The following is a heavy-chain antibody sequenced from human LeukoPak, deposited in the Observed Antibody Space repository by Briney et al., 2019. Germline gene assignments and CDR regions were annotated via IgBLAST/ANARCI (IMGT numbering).Heavy chain of an antibody. J-gene: IGHJ4*02. CDR2: IYPGDSDT. V-gene: IGHV5-51*01. D-gene: IGHD3-22*01. Sequence: GESLKISCKGSGYSFTSYWIGWVRQMPGKGLEWMGIIYPGDSDTRYSPSFQGQVTISADKSISTAYLQWSGLKASDTAMYYCARSPSYYYDSSAADYWGQGTLVTVSS. CDR3: ARSPSYYYDSSAADY. CDR1: GYSFTSYW.